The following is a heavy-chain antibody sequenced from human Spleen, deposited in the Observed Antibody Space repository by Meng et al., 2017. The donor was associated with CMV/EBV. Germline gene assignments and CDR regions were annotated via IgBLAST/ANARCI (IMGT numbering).Heavy chain of an antibody. CDR2: ISVYNGNK. CDR1: GYSPSSFG. J-gene: IGHJ6*02. V-gene: IGHV1-18*01. D-gene: IGHD1-14*01. CDR3: SRSSNHSAMDV. Sequence: ASVKVSCKASGYSPSSFGFSWVRQGPGQGLEWMGWISVYNGNKKYAQKFQGRVTMTTDTSTSTAYMELRSLRSEDTAVYYCSRSSNHSAMDVWGQGTTVTVSS.